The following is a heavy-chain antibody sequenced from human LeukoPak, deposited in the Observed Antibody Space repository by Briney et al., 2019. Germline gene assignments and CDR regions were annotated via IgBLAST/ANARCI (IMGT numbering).Heavy chain of an antibody. D-gene: IGHD3-22*01. CDR3: ARGRYYYDSRPFAFDI. Sequence: GASVKVSCKASGYTFTSYDINWVRQATGQGLEWMGWMNPNSGNTGYAQKVQGRVTMTRNTSISTAYMELSSLRSQDTAVYYCARGRYYYDSRPFAFDIWGQGTMVTVSS. CDR2: MNPNSGNT. CDR1: GYTFTSYD. J-gene: IGHJ3*02. V-gene: IGHV1-8*01.